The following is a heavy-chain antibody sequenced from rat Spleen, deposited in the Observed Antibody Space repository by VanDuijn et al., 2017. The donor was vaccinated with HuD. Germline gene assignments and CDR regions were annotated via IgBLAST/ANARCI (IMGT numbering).Heavy chain of an antibody. Sequence: EVQLVESGGGLVQPGRSLKLSCAASGFTFSDYAMAWVRQAPTKGLEWVATISFDGSSTYYGDSVKGRFTISRDNAKSTLYLQMDSLRSEDTATYYCARLPGYGMDAWGQGASVTVSS. J-gene: IGHJ4*01. D-gene: IGHD2-3*01. V-gene: IGHV5-29*01. CDR2: ISFDGSST. CDR3: ARLPGYGMDA. CDR1: GFTFSDYA.